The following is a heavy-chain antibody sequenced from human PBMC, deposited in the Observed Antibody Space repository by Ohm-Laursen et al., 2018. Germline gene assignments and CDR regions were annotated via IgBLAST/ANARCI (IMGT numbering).Heavy chain of an antibody. V-gene: IGHV3-48*03. CDR2: ISPSGSTI. D-gene: IGHD3-16*01. J-gene: IGHJ4*02. CDR1: GFTFSSYE. Sequence: SLRLSCAASGFTFSSYEMDWVRQAPGKGLEWVSYISPSGSTIYYADSVKGRFTISRDNAKNSLYLQMNSLRAEDTAVYYCAGSYYDYVWGSYNDYWGQGTLVTVSS. CDR3: AGSYYDYVWGSYNDY.